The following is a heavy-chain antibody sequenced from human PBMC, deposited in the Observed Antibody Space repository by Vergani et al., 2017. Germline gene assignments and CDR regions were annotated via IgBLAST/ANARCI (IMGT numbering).Heavy chain of an antibody. D-gene: IGHD2-15*01. Sequence: QVQLVESGGGVVQPGRSLRLSCAASGFTFSSYAMHWVRQAPGKGLEWVAVISYDGSNKYYADSVKGRFTIYRDNSKNTLYLQMNSLRAEDTAVYYCAREAYCSGGSCYPLFNYWGQGTLVTVSS. CDR1: GFTFSSYA. J-gene: IGHJ4*02. CDR2: ISYDGSNK. V-gene: IGHV3-30-3*01. CDR3: AREAYCSGGSCYPLFNY.